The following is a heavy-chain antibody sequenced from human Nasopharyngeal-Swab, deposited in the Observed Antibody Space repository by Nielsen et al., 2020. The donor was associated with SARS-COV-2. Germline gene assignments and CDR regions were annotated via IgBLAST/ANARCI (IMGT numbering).Heavy chain of an antibody. V-gene: IGHV4-39*01. J-gene: IGHJ6*03. Sequence: SETLSLTYTVSGGSISSSSYYWGWIRQPPGKGLEWIGSIYYSGSTYYNPSLKSRVTISVDTSKNQFSLKLSSVTAADTAVYYCARTGTNSIGYYYYMDVWGKGTTVTVSS. D-gene: IGHD3-10*01. CDR2: IYYSGST. CDR1: GGSISSSSYY. CDR3: ARTGTNSIGYYYYMDV.